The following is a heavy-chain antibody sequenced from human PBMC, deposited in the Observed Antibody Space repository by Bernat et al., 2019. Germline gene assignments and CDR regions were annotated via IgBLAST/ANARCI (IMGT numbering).Heavy chain of an antibody. V-gene: IGHV3-23*01. Sequence: EVQLLESGGGLAQPGGSLRLSCAASGFTFSNYAMSWVRQAPGKGLEWVSTISGSGGSTYYADSVKGRFTISSYNSKNPLYLQMNSLRAEDTAVYYCAKGVMVFAMPVADYDYAMDVWGQGTAVTVSS. CDR2: ISGSGGST. CDR1: GFTFSNYA. J-gene: IGHJ6*02. CDR3: AKGVMVFAMPVADYDYAMDV. D-gene: IGHD2-8*01.